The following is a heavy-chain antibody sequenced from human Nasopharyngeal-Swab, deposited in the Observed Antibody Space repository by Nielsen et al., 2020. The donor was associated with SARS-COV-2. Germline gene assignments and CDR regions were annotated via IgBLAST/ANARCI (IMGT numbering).Heavy chain of an antibody. V-gene: IGHV5-51*01. CDR1: GYTFTNYW. J-gene: IGHJ4*02. Sequence: GESLKISCKGSGYTFTNYWLGWVRQLPGTGLESMGVIYPGDSDTRYSPPFQGQVTISADKSISTAYLHWSSLKASDTAMYYCARHEGYTSSWDWGQGTLVTVSS. D-gene: IGHD6-13*01. CDR2: IYPGDSDT. CDR3: ARHEGYTSSWD.